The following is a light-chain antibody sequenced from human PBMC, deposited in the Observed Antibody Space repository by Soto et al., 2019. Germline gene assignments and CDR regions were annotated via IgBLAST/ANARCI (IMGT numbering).Light chain of an antibody. CDR1: QSSRSY. J-gene: IGKJ5*01. V-gene: IGKV3-20*01. CDR3: QQYSTSPIT. CDR2: AAS. Sequence: ETVLTQSPGTLSLSPGERATLSCRASQSSRSYLTWYQQRPGQAPRLLIYAASRRATGIPDRFSGSGSGTEFTLTISRLEPEDFAVYYCQQYSTSPITFGQGTRLEIK.